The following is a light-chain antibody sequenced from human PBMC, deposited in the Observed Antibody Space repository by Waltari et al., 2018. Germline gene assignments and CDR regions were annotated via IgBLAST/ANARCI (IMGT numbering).Light chain of an antibody. CDR1: QSVLYSPNNKNY. J-gene: IGKJ1*01. CDR2: WAS. V-gene: IGKV4-1*01. CDR3: QQYYTIPVT. Sequence: DIVMTQSPASLAVSLGERATINCKSSQSVLYSPNNKNYLAWYQQKPGQPPKMLIYWASTRESGVPDRFSGSGSGTDFTLTISSLQAEDVAVYYCQQYYTIPVTFGQGTKVEIK.